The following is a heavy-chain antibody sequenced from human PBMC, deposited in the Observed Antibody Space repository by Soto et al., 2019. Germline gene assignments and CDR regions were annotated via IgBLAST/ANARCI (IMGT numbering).Heavy chain of an antibody. CDR3: EKDRIAARPRAPYFFDY. J-gene: IGHJ4*02. CDR1: GFTFTSYN. CDR2: FWYDASGQ. V-gene: IGHV3-33*06. D-gene: IGHD6-6*01. Sequence: PGGSLRLSCTTSGFTFTSYNMHWVRQAPGKGLEWVATFWYDASGQKYADPVKGRFTISRDNSKNTLYLQMNSLRAEDTAVYYCEKDRIAARPRAPYFFDYWGQGTLVTVSS.